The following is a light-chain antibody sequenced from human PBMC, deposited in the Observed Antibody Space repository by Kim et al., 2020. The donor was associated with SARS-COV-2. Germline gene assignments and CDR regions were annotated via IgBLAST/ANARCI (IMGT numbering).Light chain of an antibody. CDR2: DVT. Sequence: QSALTQPRSVSGSLGQSVTLSCTGSSSDVGRYGYVSWYQQHPGKAPKVMIFDVTKRPSGVPDRFSGSKSGNTVSLTISGLQADDEADYYFSSFAGSYTWMFGGGTQLTVL. CDR1: SSDVGRYGY. V-gene: IGLV2-11*01. J-gene: IGLJ3*02. CDR3: SSFAGSYTWM.